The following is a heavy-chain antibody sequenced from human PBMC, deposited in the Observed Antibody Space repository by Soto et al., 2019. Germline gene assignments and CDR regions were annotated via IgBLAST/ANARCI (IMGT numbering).Heavy chain of an antibody. CDR2: INPNSGDT. CDR3: ARGNSVTIFVVIIPRLDDGMAV. J-gene: IGHJ6*01. CDR1: GYTFTGYY. V-gene: IGHV1-2*04. D-gene: IGHD3-3*01. Sequence: ASVKVSCKASGYTFTGYYMHWVRQAPGQGLEWMGWINPNSGDTNYAQKFQGWVTMTRDTSISTAYMELSRLRSDDTAVYYCARGNSVTIFVVIIPRLDDGMAVSGQGTTVTGSA.